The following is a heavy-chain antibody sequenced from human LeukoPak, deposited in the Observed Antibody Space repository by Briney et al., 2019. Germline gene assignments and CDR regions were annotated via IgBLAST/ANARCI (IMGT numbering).Heavy chain of an antibody. D-gene: IGHD4-17*01. CDR1: GGTFNTYA. CDR2: IIPVLGTA. J-gene: IGHJ4*02. Sequence: SVKVSCKASGGTFNTYAISWVRQAPGQGLEWMGGIIPVLGTANYAQKFQGRVTIMADKSTATAYMDLSSLRSDDTAVYYCAFGDYGYFDYWGQGTLVTVSS. CDR3: AFGDYGYFDY. V-gene: IGHV1-69*10.